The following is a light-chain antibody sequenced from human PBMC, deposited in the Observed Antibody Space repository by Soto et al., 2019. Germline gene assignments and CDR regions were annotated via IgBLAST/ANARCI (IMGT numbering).Light chain of an antibody. V-gene: IGKV3D-20*02. CDR1: QTVRNNY. Sequence: EIELTQSPASLSLSPWERATLSCRASQTVRNNYLAWYQQKPGQAPRLLIYDASSRATGIPDRFSGSGSGTDFTLTISRLEPEDFAVYYCQHYYKWPRTFGQGTKVDIK. CDR2: DAS. CDR3: QHYYKWPRT. J-gene: IGKJ1*01.